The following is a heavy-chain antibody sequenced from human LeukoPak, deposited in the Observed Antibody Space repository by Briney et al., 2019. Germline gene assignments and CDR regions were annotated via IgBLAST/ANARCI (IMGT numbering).Heavy chain of an antibody. CDR2: IHTSGST. J-gene: IGHJ5*02. D-gene: IGHD3-10*01. V-gene: IGHV4-61*02. CDR3: ARELNLVRGVSYNWFDP. CDR1: GGSISSGNYF. Sequence: KPSQTLSLTCTVSGGSISSGNYFWSWIRQPAGKGLEWIGRIHTSGSTNYNSSLKSRVTISIDTPKNQFSLKLSSVTAADTAVYYCARELNLVRGVSYNWFDPWGQGTLVTVSS.